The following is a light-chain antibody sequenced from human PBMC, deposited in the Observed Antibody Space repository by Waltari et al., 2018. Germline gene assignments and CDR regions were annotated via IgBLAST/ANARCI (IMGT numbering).Light chain of an antibody. V-gene: IGKV1-NL1*01. Sequence: DIHMTQSPSSLSASVVDRVTIACRASQGISNSLAWYQQKPGKAPKLLLYGASRLESGVPPRFSGSGSGTDYTLTISSLQPDDFATYYCQHYYFTPYTFGQGTKLDIK. CDR1: QGISNS. CDR3: QHYYFTPYT. CDR2: GAS. J-gene: IGKJ2*01.